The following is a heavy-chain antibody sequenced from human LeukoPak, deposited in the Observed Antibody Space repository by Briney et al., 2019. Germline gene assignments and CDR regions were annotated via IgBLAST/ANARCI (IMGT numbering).Heavy chain of an antibody. CDR1: GGTFSSYA. J-gene: IGHJ6*03. Sequence: SVKVSCKASGGTFSSYAISWVRQAPGQGLEWMGGIIPIFGTANYAQKFQGRVTITADESTSTAYMELSSLRSEDTAVYYCARSRRATSWAYYYYMDVWGKGTTVTISS. CDR2: IIPIFGTA. V-gene: IGHV1-69*13. CDR3: ARSRRATSWAYYYYMDV. D-gene: IGHD1-26*01.